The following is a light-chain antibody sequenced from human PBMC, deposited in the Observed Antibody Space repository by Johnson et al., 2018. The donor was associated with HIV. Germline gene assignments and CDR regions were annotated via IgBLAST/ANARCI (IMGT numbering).Light chain of an antibody. CDR1: SSNIGNNY. CDR3: GTCDRSLSAGGV. V-gene: IGLV1-51*02. J-gene: IGLJ1*01. CDR2: ENN. Sequence: QSVLTQPPSVSAAPGQKVTISCSGSSSNIGNNYVSWYQQLPGTAPKLLIYENNKRPSGIPDRFSGSKSGTSASLGITGLQTGDEAVYYCGTCDRSLSAGGVFGTGTKVTVL.